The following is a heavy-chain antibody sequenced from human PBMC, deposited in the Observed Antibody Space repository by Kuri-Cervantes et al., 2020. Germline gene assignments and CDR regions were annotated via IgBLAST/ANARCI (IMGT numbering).Heavy chain of an antibody. CDR3: ARVSGYILRAYGMDV. CDR1: GFTFSNYW. Sequence: GGSLRLSCAASGFTFSNYWMHWVRQAPGKGLVWVSRINTDGTTTNYADSVKGRFTISRDNAKNSLYLQMNSLRAEDTAVYYCARVSGYILRAYGMDVWGQGTTVTVSS. D-gene: IGHD1-1*01. V-gene: IGHV3-74*01. CDR2: INTDGTTT. J-gene: IGHJ6*02.